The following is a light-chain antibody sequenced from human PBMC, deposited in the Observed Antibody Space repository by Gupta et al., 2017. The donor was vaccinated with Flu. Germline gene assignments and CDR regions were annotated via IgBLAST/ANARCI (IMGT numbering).Light chain of an antibody. J-gene: IGKJ4*01. CDR1: QSISTF. V-gene: IGKV1-39*01. CDR2: ASS. Sequence: DIQMTQSPSSLSASVGDRVTITCRASQSISTFLNWYQQKPGKAPKLLIFASSSLQSGVPSRFSGSGSGTDFTLTINTLQPEGFASYYCQQTYSIPLTFGGGTKVEI. CDR3: QQTYSIPLT.